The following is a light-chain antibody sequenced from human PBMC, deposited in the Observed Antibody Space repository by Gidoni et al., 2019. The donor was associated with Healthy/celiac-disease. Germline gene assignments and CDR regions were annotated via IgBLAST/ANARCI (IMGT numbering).Light chain of an antibody. V-gene: IGLV2-14*03. CDR1: SSDVGGYDY. J-gene: IGLJ3*02. CDR2: DVS. CDR3: SSYTSSSTLV. Sequence: QSALTQPASVSGSPGQSITISCTGTSSDVGGYDYVSWYQHNPGKAPKLMIYDVSNRPSGVSNRFSGSKSDNTASLTISGLQAEDEADYYCSSYTSSSTLVFGGGTKLTVL.